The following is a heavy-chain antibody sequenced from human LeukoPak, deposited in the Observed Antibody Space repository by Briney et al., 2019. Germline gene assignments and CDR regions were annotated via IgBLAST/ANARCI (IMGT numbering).Heavy chain of an antibody. D-gene: IGHD1-26*01. CDR2: ISSDGDST. J-gene: IGHJ4*02. CDR1: GFTFSTYA. V-gene: IGHV3-64D*09. CDR3: ARGGYSGTYYFDY. Sequence: GGSLRLSCSASGFTFSTYAMHWVRQAPGKGLEYVSAISSDGDSTYYADSVKGRFTISRDNSKNTLYLQMSSLRPEDTAVYYCARGGYSGTYYFDYWAQGTLVTVSS.